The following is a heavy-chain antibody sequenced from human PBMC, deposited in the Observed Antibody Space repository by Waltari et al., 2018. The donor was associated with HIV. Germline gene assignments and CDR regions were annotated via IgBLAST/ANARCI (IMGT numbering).Heavy chain of an antibody. J-gene: IGHJ4*02. V-gene: IGHV2-5*02. CDR3: THAYYFPSGSYFAH. CDR1: GFSLSTTGVG. D-gene: IGHD3-10*01. Sequence: QITLKESGPTVVKPIQTLTLTCSFSGFSLSTTGVGVGLIRQPPGEAPEWLALIYWDDTKRYNPSLKSRLTIYKNTSKNQVGLILATMEPLDTATYCCTHAYYFPSGSYFAHWGQGILVTVSS. CDR2: IYWDDTK.